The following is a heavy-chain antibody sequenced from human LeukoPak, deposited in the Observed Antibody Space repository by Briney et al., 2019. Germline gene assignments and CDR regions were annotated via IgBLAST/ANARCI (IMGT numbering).Heavy chain of an antibody. Sequence: VASVKVSCKASGYTFTSYYMHWVRQAPGQGLEWMGWISAYNGNTNYAQKLQGRVTMTTDTSTSTAYMELRSLRSDDTAVYYCARSRIVVVPAAPYYFDYWGQGTLVTVSS. CDR2: ISAYNGNT. CDR1: GYTFTSYY. J-gene: IGHJ4*02. CDR3: ARSRIVVVPAAPYYFDY. V-gene: IGHV1-18*04. D-gene: IGHD2-2*01.